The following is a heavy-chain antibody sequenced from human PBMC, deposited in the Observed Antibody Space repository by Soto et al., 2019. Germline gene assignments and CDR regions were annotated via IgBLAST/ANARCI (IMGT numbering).Heavy chain of an antibody. CDR1: GYSFIEYY. CDR2: ISPKSGGT. CDR3: ARPPGYISDWYYFDL. Sequence: ASVKVSCKASGYSFIEYYMHWVRQAPGQGFEWMGRISPKSGGTNYAQKFEGRVTMTWDTSLNTAYMELSSLISEDTAVYYCARPPGYISDWYYFDLWGQGTLVTVSS. J-gene: IGHJ4*02. D-gene: IGHD3-9*01. V-gene: IGHV1-2*02.